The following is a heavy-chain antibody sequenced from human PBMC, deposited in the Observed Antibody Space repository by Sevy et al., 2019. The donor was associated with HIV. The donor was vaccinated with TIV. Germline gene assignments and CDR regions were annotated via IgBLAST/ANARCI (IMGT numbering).Heavy chain of an antibody. CDR2: IYSGGST. D-gene: IGHD5-18*01. CDR1: GFTVSSNY. V-gene: IGHV3-53*01. J-gene: IGHJ4*02. CDR3: AGLQNSYGYSFYIDY. Sequence: GGSLRLSCAASGFTVSSNYMSWVRRAPGKGLEWVSVIYSGGSTYNADSVNGRFTISRDNSKNTLYLQMNSLRAEDTAVYYCAGLQNSYGYSFYIDYWGQGTLVTVSS.